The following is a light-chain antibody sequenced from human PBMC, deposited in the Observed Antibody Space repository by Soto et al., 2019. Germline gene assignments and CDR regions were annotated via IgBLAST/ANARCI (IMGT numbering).Light chain of an antibody. V-gene: IGLV1-44*01. CDR1: SPNIGANP. Sequence: QSALTQPPSASGTPGQRVTISCSGRSPNIGANPVNWYQQLPGTAPKLLIYSNNQRPSGVPDRFSGSKSGTSASLAISGLQSEDEADYYCATWDASLNGYVFGTGTKLTVL. CDR2: SNN. J-gene: IGLJ1*01. CDR3: ATWDASLNGYV.